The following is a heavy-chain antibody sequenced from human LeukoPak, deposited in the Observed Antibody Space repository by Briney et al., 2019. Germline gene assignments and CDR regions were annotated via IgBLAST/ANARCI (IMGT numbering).Heavy chain of an antibody. V-gene: IGHV3-30-3*01. CDR2: ISYDGSNK. CDR1: GFTFSSYA. D-gene: IGHD3-10*01. Sequence: GRSLRLSCAASGFTFSSYAMHWVRQAPGKGLEWVAVISYDGSNKYYAGSVKGRFTISRDNSKNTLYLQMNSLRAEGTAVYYCARGKDYYGSGTSWGQGTLVTVSS. J-gene: IGHJ5*02. CDR3: ARGKDYYGSGTS.